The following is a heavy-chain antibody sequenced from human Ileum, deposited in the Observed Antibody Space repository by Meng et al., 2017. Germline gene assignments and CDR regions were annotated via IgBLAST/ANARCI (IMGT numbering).Heavy chain of an antibody. CDR2: IDPGNGKR. D-gene: IGHD6-19*01. CDR3: ARDRQWVFDY. V-gene: IGHV1-18*01. J-gene: IGHJ4*02. Sequence: QVQLVQSGIEVKKPGASVKVSCKPSGYTFTTFGISWVRQAPGQGLEWMGWIDPGNGKRNFAQKFQDRITLTTDTTTTTAYMELRSLRSDDTAIFYCARDRQWVFDYWGQGTLVTVSS. CDR1: GYTFTTFG.